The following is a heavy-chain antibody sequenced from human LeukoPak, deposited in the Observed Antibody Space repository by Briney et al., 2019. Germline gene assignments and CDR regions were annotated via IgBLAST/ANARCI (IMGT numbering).Heavy chain of an antibody. V-gene: IGHV3-33*01. Sequence: GGSLRLSCAGSGFTFGGYGMHWFRQTPGKGLEWVAVIAYDGSRAFYADSVKGRFTISRDNSKNTMSEQVDDLRAEDTAVYYCTRYNNDHFDYWGQGTLVTVSS. CDR2: IAYDGSRA. D-gene: IGHD1-14*01. CDR3: TRYNNDHFDY. J-gene: IGHJ4*02. CDR1: GFTFGGYG.